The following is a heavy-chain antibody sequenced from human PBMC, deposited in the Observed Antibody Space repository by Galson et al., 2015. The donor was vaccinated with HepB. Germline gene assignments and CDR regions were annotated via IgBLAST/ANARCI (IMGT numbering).Heavy chain of an antibody. Sequence: SVKVSCKASGYTFTSYYMHWVRQAPGQGLEWMGWINPNSGGTNYAQKFQGRVTMTRDTSISTAYMELSRLRSDDTAVYYCASGAGIVADYFDYWGQGTLVTVSS. J-gene: IGHJ4*02. CDR3: ASGAGIVADYFDY. CDR1: GYTFTSYY. CDR2: INPNSGGT. D-gene: IGHD1-26*01. V-gene: IGHV1-2*02.